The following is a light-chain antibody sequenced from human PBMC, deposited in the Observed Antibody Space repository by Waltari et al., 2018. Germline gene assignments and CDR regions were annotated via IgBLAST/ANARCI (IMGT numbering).Light chain of an antibody. J-gene: IGKJ4*01. V-gene: IGKV1D-16*01. Sequence: DIQVTQSPSSLSASVEDRVTITCRASQGITRWLAWYQQKPEEAPKSLIYATSSFQSGVPSRFSGSGSGTDFTLTINNLQPEDFATYYCQQYNSFPLTFGGGTKVEIK. CDR2: ATS. CDR1: QGITRW. CDR3: QQYNSFPLT.